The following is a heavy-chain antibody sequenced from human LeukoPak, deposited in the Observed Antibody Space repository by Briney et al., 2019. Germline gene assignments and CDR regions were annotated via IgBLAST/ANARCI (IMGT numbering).Heavy chain of an antibody. CDR1: GFTFSSYA. D-gene: IGHD3-22*01. Sequence: GGSLGLSCAASGFTFSSYAMSWVRQAPGKGLEWVSAISGSGGSTYYADSVKGRFTISRDNSKNTLYLQMNSLRAEDTAVYYCAKPPTYYYDSSGYPFDYWGQGTLVTVSS. V-gene: IGHV3-23*01. CDR2: ISGSGGST. CDR3: AKPPTYYYDSSGYPFDY. J-gene: IGHJ4*02.